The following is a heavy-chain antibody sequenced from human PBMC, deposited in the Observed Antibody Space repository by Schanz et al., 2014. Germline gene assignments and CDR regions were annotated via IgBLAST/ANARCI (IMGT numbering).Heavy chain of an antibody. CDR1: EFTFNTYC. CDR3: ARVPRRVTTRGGGSRYYFDY. D-gene: IGHD4-17*01. V-gene: IGHV3-7*01. J-gene: IGHJ4*02. CDR2: INQDGYDK. Sequence: EVQLVESGGGLVQPGGSLRLSCAASEFTFNTYCMSWVRQAPGKGLEWVASINQDGYDKHYVDSVEGRFTISRDNAKKSLYLQMNTLRAEDTAVYYCARVPRRVTTRGGGSRYYFDYWGQGTLVTVSS.